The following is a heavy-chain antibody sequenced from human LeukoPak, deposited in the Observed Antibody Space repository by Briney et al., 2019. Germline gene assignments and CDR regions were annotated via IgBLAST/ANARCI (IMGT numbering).Heavy chain of an antibody. D-gene: IGHD3-10*02. CDR3: ARGGLVRGTINSLIAFDI. J-gene: IGHJ3*02. CDR2: IYYSGST. V-gene: IGHV4-59*12. CDR1: GGSISSYY. Sequence: PSETLSLTCTVSGGSISSYYWSWIRQPPGKGLEWIGYIYYSGSTNYNPSLKSRVTISVDTSKNQFSLKLSSVTPEDTALYYCARGGLVRGTINSLIAFDIWGQGIMVTVSS.